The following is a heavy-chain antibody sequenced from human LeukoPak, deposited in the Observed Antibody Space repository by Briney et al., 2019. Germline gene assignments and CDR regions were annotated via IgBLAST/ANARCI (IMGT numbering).Heavy chain of an antibody. CDR1: GFTFSSYG. J-gene: IGHJ6*03. CDR3: ANDPGDGCHGQGGYYYMDV. Sequence: GGSLRLSCAASGFTFSSYGMHWVRQAPGKGLEWVAFIRYDGSNKYYADSVKGRFTISRDNSKNTLYLQMNSLRAEDTAVYYCANDPGDGCHGQGGYYYMDVWGKGTTVTVSS. CDR2: IRYDGSNK. V-gene: IGHV3-30*02. D-gene: IGHD3-16*01.